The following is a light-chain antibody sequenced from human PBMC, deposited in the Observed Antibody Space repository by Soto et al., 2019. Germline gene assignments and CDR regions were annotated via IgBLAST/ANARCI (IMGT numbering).Light chain of an antibody. J-gene: IGKJ5*01. CDR3: QQSYSPPPVT. CDR1: QSISSW. V-gene: IGKV1-39*01. CDR2: AAA. Sequence: EIKITQSPFTLSASVGDRVTIIFRASQSISSWLAWHQQKPGKAPKLLIYAAASLQSGVPSRFSGSGSGTDFTLTISSLQPEDFATYYCQQSYSPPPVTFGQGTRLEI.